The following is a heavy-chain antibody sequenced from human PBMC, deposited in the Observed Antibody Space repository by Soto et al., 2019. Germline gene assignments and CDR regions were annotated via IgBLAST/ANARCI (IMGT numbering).Heavy chain of an antibody. D-gene: IGHD3-9*01. CDR1: GYTFTSYA. V-gene: IGHV1-3*01. J-gene: IGHJ4*02. Sequence: GASVKVSCKASGYTFTSYAMHWVRQAPGQRLEWMGWINAGNGNTKYSQKFQGRVTITRDTSASTAYMELSSLRSEDTAVYYCARRRVVLRYFDWLPTAFDYWGQGTLVTVSS. CDR3: ARRRVVLRYFDWLPTAFDY. CDR2: INAGNGNT.